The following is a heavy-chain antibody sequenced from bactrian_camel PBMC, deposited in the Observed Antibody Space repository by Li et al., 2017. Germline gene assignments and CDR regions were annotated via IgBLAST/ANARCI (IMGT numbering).Heavy chain of an antibody. CDR1: VYTSGFWC. D-gene: IGHD2*01. J-gene: IGHJ6*01. CDR3: AARGPYCYTKLSVADFTY. V-gene: IGHV3S40*01. Sequence: VQLVESGGGSVQAGGSLRLSCTSNVYTSGFWCMGWFRHGPGQEGVARIYTGSGNTYYADSVKGRFTISQDNAKNTVYLQMNSLKPEDTAMYYCAARGPYCYTKLSVADFTYWGQGTQVTVS. CDR2: IYTGSGNT.